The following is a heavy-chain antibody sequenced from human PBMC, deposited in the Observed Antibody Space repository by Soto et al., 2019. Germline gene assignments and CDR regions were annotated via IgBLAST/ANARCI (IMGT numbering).Heavy chain of an antibody. CDR3: ARKSITGPHNWIDP. V-gene: IGHV3-48*02. CDR2: ISSSSSTI. CDR1: GFTFSSYS. Sequence: GGSLRLCCAASGFTFSSYSMDWVRQAPGKGLEWVSYISSSSSTIYYADSVKGRFTISRDNAKNSLYLQMNSLRDEDTAVYYCARKSITGPHNWIDPWGQGTLVTVSS. D-gene: IGHD1-20*01. J-gene: IGHJ5*02.